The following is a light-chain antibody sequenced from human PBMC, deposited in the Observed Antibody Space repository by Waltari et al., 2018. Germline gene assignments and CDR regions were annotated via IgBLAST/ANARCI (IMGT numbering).Light chain of an antibody. CDR2: WAS. V-gene: IGKV4-1*01. Sequence: DIVMTQSPDSLAVSLGERATINRKSSQSVFCSSGNKDYLTWFQQKQGQPPRAVIYWASTRENGVPDRFSGSGSGTDFTLTINSLQAEDVAVYYCQQYCTSPPTFGQGTQVEIK. CDR3: QQYCTSPPT. J-gene: IGKJ2*01. CDR1: QSVFCSSGNKDY.